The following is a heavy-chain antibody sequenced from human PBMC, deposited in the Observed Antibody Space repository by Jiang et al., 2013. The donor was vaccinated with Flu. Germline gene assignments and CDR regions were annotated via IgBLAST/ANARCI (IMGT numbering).Heavy chain of an antibody. Sequence: AQKLQGRVTMTTDTSTSTAYMELRSLRSDDTAVYYCAREGIAAAGTFDYWGQGTLVTVSS. D-gene: IGHD6-13*01. V-gene: IGHV1-18*01. J-gene: IGHJ4*02. CDR3: AREGIAAAGTFDY.